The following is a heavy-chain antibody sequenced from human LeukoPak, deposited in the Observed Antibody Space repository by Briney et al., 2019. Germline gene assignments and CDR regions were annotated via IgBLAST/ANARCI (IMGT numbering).Heavy chain of an antibody. CDR3: ARGEDFERYYLAY. Sequence: PSETQSLTCSVSGGSISIYYWTWIRQIPGKGLEWIGYIYYTGTTNYNPLFESRAAISVDTSKNQFSLKLTSVTAADTAVYFCARGEDFERYYLAYWGQGTLVTVSS. CDR2: IYYTGTT. CDR1: GGSISIYY. V-gene: IGHV4-59*01. J-gene: IGHJ4*02. D-gene: IGHD3-9*01.